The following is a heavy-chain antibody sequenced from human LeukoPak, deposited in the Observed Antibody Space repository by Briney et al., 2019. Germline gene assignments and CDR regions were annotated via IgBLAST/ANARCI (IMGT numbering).Heavy chain of an antibody. CDR1: GGSISSYY. CDR3: ARGVYISAAQYAY. D-gene: IGHD6-13*01. J-gene: IGHJ4*02. Sequence: PSETLSLTCTVSGGSISSYYWSWIRQPPGKGREGIGNIYYSGTTNYNPSLKSRVTISVDTSKNQFSLKRTSVTAADTAVYYCARGVYISAAQYAYWGQGTLVTAAS. CDR2: IYYSGTT. V-gene: IGHV4-59*01.